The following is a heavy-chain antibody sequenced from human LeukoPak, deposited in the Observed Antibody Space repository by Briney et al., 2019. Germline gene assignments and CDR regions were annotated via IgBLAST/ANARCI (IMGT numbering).Heavy chain of an antibody. D-gene: IGHD3-22*01. Sequence: SETLSLTCTVSGGSISSYYWSWIRQPPGKGLEWIGYIYYNGSTNYNPSLKSRVTISVDTSKNQFSLKLSSVAAADTAVYYCARSRAPYYYDSSGYYWPPYYYGMDVWGQGTTVTVSS. J-gene: IGHJ6*02. CDR2: IYYNGST. V-gene: IGHV4-59*01. CDR1: GGSISSYY. CDR3: ARSRAPYYYDSSGYYWPPYYYGMDV.